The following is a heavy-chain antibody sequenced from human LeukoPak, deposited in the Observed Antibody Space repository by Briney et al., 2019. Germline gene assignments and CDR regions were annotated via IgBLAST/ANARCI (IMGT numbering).Heavy chain of an antibody. V-gene: IGHV3-53*01. CDR3: TRDQMNY. J-gene: IGHJ4*02. CDR1: EFTVSRNY. Sequence: TGGSLRLSCTASEFTVSRNYMLWVRQAPGKGLEWASLIFSNGDAHYADSVKGRFTISRDISKNAVSLQMNSLRVEDTAMYYCTRDQMNYWGQGTLVTVSS. D-gene: IGHD5-24*01. CDR2: IFSNGDA.